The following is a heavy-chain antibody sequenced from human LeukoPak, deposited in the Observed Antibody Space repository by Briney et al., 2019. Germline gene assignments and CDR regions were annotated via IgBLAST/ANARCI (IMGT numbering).Heavy chain of an antibody. CDR3: ATHPGGLQSGFDN. V-gene: IGHV5-51*01. CDR1: GYSFTSYW. Sequence: PGESPKISCKGSGYSFTSYWIGWVRQMPGKGLEYMGIIHPVDSDTRYSPSFQGQVTISVDRASSTAYIQWSRLKASDTAMYYCATHPGGLQSGFDNWGQGTLVTVSS. CDR2: IHPVDSDT. D-gene: IGHD5-24*01. J-gene: IGHJ4*02.